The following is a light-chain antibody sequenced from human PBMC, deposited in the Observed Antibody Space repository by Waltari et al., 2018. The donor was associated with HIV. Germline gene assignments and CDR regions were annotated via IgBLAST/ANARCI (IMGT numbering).Light chain of an antibody. CDR2: RNN. Sequence: QSVLTPPPSASGTPGQRVTISCSGSSAHIGSNYVYWYQQLPGTAPKLLIYRNNQRPSGVPDRFSGSKSGTSASLAISGLRSEDEADYYCAAWDDSLSVVYVFGTGTKVTVL. CDR1: SAHIGSNY. CDR3: AAWDDSLSVVYV. J-gene: IGLJ1*01. V-gene: IGLV1-47*01.